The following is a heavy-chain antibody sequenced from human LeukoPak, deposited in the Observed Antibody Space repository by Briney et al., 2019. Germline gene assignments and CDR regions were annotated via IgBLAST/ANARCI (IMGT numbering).Heavy chain of an antibody. D-gene: IGHD6-13*01. CDR3: ARDLSSWARAAAGTHWFDP. CDR2: IYYSGST. J-gene: IGHJ5*02. V-gene: IGHV4-59*01. Sequence: SETLSLTCTVSGGSISSYYWSWIRQPPGKGLEWIGYIYYSGSTNYNPSLKSRVTISVDTSKNQFSLKLSSVTAADTAVYYCARDLSSWARAAAGTHWFDPWGQGTLVTVSS. CDR1: GGSISSYY.